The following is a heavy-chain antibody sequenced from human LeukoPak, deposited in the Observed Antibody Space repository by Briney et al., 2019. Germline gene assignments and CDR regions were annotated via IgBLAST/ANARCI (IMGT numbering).Heavy chain of an antibody. D-gene: IGHD6-6*01. Sequence: AASVKVSCKASGYTFTSYAMHWVRQAPGQRLEWMGWINTNTGNPTYAQGFTGRFVFSLDTSVSTAYLQISSLKAEDTAVYYCARKRQLAPWIWFDPWGQGTLVTVSS. CDR2: INTNTGNP. V-gene: IGHV7-4-1*02. CDR1: GYTFTSYA. J-gene: IGHJ5*02. CDR3: ARKRQLAPWIWFDP.